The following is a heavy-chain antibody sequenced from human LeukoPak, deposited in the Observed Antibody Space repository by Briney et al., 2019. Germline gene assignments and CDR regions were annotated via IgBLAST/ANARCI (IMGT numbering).Heavy chain of an antibody. J-gene: IGHJ5*02. D-gene: IGHD1-26*01. CDR3: ARVSGGNYRHWFDP. V-gene: IGHV4-30-4*08. CDR2: IYYSGST. Sequence: PLETLSLTCTVSGGSISSGDYYWSWIRQPPGKGLEWIGYIYYSGSTYYNPSLKSRVTISVDTSKNQFSLKLSSVTAADTAVYYWARVSGGNYRHWFDPWGQGTLVTVSS. CDR1: GGSISSGDYY.